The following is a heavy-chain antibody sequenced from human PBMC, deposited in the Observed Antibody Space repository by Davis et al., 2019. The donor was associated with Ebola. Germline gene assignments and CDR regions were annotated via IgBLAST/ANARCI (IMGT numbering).Heavy chain of an antibody. Sequence: GESLKISCAASGFTFSSYAMSWVRQAPGKGLEWVSAISGSGDSTYYADSVKGRFTISRDNSKNSLYLQMNSLRAEDTAVYYCARVSNKSGMDVWGQGTTVTVSS. D-gene: IGHD1/OR15-1a*01. J-gene: IGHJ6*02. CDR1: GFTFSSYA. CDR2: ISGSGDST. V-gene: IGHV3-23*01. CDR3: ARVSNKSGMDV.